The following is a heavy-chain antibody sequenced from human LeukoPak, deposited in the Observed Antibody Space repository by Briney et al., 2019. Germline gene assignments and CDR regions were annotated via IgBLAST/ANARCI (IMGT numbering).Heavy chain of an antibody. CDR1: GFTFSSYG. V-gene: IGHV3-23*01. CDR2: IRGSGDTA. Sequence: GGSLRLSCAASGFTFSSYGMSWVRQAPGKGLEWVSAIRGSGDTALYADSVKGRFTISRDNFKNIVYLEMNSLRAEDTATYYCAKVSWESRPPDCNSWGPGTLVTVSS. CDR3: AKVSWESRPPDCNS. J-gene: IGHJ4*02. D-gene: IGHD6-6*01.